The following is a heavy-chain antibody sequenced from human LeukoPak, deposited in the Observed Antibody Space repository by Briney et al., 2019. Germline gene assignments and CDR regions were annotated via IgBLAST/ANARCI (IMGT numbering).Heavy chain of an antibody. V-gene: IGHV4-61*02. J-gene: IGHJ6*03. D-gene: IGHD2-15*01. Sequence: SQTLSLTCTVSGGSISSGSYYTSWIRQPPGRGLGWIGRIYTSGSTHYTPSLKSRVTLSVDTSKNKISLKLSSVSAPSTPGYYCARGVRDIVVVVAASGYYMDVWGKGTTVTISS. CDR1: GGSISSGSYY. CDR2: IYTSGST. CDR3: ARGVRDIVVVVAASGYYMDV.